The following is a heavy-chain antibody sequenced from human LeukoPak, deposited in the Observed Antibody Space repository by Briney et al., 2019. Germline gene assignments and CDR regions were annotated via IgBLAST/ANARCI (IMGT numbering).Heavy chain of an antibody. CDR1: GGFLSGFY. CDR2: INESGSN. D-gene: IGHD3-10*01. J-gene: IGHJ3*02. CDR3: ARSNGYGLIDI. V-gene: IGHV4-34*01. Sequence: RTSETQSLTCAVYGGFLSGFYWGWIRQSPGKGLEWIGEINESGSNNYHPSLKSRVTISIDTSKSQFSLKLSSVTAADTAVYYCARSNGYGLIDIWGQGTMVTVSS.